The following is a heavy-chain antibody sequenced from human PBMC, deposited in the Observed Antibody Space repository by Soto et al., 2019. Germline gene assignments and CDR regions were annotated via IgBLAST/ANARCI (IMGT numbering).Heavy chain of an antibody. CDR1: GYGFTCYW. CDR2: IDPSDSYT. J-gene: IGHJ6*02. V-gene: IGHV5-10-1*01. CDR3: AALTMRARGYYYGMDV. Sequence: GESLKISCKGSGYGFTCYWISWVRQMPGKGLEWMGRIDPSDSYTNYSPSFQGHVTISADKSISTAYLQWSSLKASDTAMYYCAALTMRARGYYYGMDVWGQGTTVTVSS. D-gene: IGHD3-22*01.